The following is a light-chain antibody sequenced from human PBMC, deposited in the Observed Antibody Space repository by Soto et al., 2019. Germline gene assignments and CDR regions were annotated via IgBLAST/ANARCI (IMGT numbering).Light chain of an antibody. CDR1: SSDVGGYNY. J-gene: IGLJ3*02. CDR2: DVS. V-gene: IGLV2-11*01. Sequence: QSALTQPRSVSGSPGQSVTISCTGTSSDVGGYNYVSWYQQHPGKAPKLMIYDVSKWPSGVPDRFSGSKSGNTASLTIHGLQDEDEDDYYCCSYAGSYTWVFGGGTKLTVL. CDR3: CSYAGSYTWV.